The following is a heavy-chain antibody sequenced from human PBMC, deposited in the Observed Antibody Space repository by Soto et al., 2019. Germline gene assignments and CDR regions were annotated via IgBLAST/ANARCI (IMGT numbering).Heavy chain of an antibody. CDR1: GYTFTSYA. CDR3: ARVGYDFWSGYFPDHLFDY. Sequence: ASVKVSCKASGYTFTSYAMHWVRQAPGQRLEWMGWINAGNGNTKYSQKFQGRVTITRDTSASTAYMELSSLRSEDTAVYYCARVGYDFWSGYFPDHLFDYWGQGTLVTVSS. V-gene: IGHV1-3*01. J-gene: IGHJ4*02. D-gene: IGHD3-3*01. CDR2: INAGNGNT.